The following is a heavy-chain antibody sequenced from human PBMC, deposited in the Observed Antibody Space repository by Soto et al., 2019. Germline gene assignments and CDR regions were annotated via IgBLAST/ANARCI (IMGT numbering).Heavy chain of an antibody. CDR1: GYSFTSYW. CDR3: ARRYCSSTSCYLRAFYI. CDR2: IYPGDSDT. V-gene: IGHV5-51*01. D-gene: IGHD2-2*01. J-gene: IGHJ3*02. Sequence: GESLKNSCKGSGYSFTSYWIGWVRQMPGKGLEWMGIIYPGDSDTRYSPSFQGQVTISADKSISTAYLQWSSLKASDTAMYYCARRYCSSTSCYLRAFYIWGQGTLVTVSS.